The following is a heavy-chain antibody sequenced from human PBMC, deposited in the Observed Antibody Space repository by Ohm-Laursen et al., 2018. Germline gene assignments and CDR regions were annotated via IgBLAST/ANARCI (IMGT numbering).Heavy chain of an antibody. CDR3: AKDEGGSYYRYFQH. CDR2: IKPDGTEQ. CDR1: GFTFSIKW. Sequence: SLRLSCAASGFTFSIKWMSWVRQAPGKGPEWLANIKPDGTEQYYVDSVKGRFTISRDNAKHSLYLQMNSLRAEDTALYYCAKDEGGSYYRYFQHWGQGTLVTVSS. V-gene: IGHV3-7*03. D-gene: IGHD1-26*01. J-gene: IGHJ1*01.